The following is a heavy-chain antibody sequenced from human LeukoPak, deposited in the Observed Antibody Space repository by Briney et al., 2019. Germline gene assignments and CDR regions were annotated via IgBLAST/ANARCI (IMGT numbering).Heavy chain of an antibody. CDR2: IIPILGIA. Sequence: ASVKVSCKASGGTFSSYAISWVRQAPGQGLEWMGRIIPILGIANYAQKFQGRVTIAADKSTSTAYMELSSLRSEDTAVYYCARGEQWLRPRFDYWGQGTLVTVSS. J-gene: IGHJ4*02. CDR1: GGTFSSYA. D-gene: IGHD5-12*01. V-gene: IGHV1-69*04. CDR3: ARGEQWLRPRFDY.